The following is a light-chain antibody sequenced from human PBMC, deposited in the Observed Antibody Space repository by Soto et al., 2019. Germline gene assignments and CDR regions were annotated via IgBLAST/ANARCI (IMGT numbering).Light chain of an antibody. CDR3: SSYRTGGSYV. CDR2: EVI. CDR1: SSDVGGYEY. J-gene: IGLJ1*01. Sequence: QSALTQPASVSGSPGQSITISCTGTSSDVGGYEYVSWYQQYPGKAPKLMIYEVIDRPAGAPRRFSGSKSGNTASLTITGLQAEEEAEYYCSSYRTGGSYVFGTGTKLTVL. V-gene: IGLV2-14*01.